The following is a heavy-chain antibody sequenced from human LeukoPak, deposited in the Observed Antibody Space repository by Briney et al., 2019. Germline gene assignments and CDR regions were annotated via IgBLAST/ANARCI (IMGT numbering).Heavy chain of an antibody. CDR3: ARLKARDAFDI. CDR2: VYYSGST. CDR1: GGSISSYS. J-gene: IGHJ3*02. V-gene: IGHV4-59*08. Sequence: SETLSLTCTVSGGSISSYSWNWIRQSPGGGLEWIGYVYYSGSTMYNPSLRSRVTISVDTSKNQFSLKLSSVTAADTAVYYCARLKARDAFDIWGQGTMVTVSS.